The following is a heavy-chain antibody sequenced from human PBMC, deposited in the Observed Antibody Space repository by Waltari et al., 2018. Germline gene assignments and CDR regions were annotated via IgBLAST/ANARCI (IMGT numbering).Heavy chain of an antibody. CDR1: GFTFSNAW. D-gene: IGHD3-3*01. Sequence: EVQLVESGGGLVKPGGSLRLSCAASGFTFSNAWMSWVRQAPGKGLEWVGRIKSKTDGGTTDYAAPVKGRFTISRDDSKNTLYLQMNSLKTEDTAVYYCATEIWSGYFPFDYWGQGTLVTVSS. V-gene: IGHV3-15*01. J-gene: IGHJ4*02. CDR2: IKSKTDGGTT. CDR3: ATEIWSGYFPFDY.